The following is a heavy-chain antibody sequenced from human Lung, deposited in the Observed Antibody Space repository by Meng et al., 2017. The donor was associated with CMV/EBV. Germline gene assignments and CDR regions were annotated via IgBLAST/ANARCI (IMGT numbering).Heavy chain of an antibody. V-gene: IGHV3-7*01. CDR1: GFTFSAYK. Sequence: GESLKISCAASGFTFSAYKMSWVRQAPGKGLEWAATINPDGSEKYYVESLKGRFTISRDNAKDSLFLQMDSLRAEDTAMYFCARDWRTGYTHSMDVWGQGTXVTVSS. J-gene: IGHJ6*02. CDR3: ARDWRTGYTHSMDV. D-gene: IGHD5-24*01. CDR2: INPDGSEK.